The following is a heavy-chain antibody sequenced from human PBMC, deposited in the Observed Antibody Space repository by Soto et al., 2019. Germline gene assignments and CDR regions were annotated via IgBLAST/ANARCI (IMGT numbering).Heavy chain of an antibody. J-gene: IGHJ2*01. V-gene: IGHV4-34*01. CDR2: INDRGSN. CDR3: ARESHDILTGPPWVWYFDL. D-gene: IGHD3-9*01. CDR1: GGSFSGYY. Sequence: QVQQQQWGAGPLRPLETLSLTCGVSGGSFSGYYWAWIRQSPGKGLEWIGEINDRGSNNYNPSLKSRVSISVDTSKNHYSLNLRSVTAADTAVYYCARESHDILTGPPWVWYFDLWGRGTLVTVSS.